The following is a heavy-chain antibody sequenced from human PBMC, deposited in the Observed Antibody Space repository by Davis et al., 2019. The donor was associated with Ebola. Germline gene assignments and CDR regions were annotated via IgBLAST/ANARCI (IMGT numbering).Heavy chain of an antibody. Sequence: GGSLRLSCSVSGYTVGSDFMIWARQAPGKGLEWLSMRHSGSGIFYADSVRGRFTISADTSKNTLYLQMNSLRADDTATYYCTRGRGGSSWELYWGRGTLVAVSS. CDR1: GYTVGSDF. J-gene: IGHJ4*02. D-gene: IGHD6-13*01. V-gene: IGHV3-53*01. CDR2: RHSGSGI. CDR3: TRGRGGSSWELY.